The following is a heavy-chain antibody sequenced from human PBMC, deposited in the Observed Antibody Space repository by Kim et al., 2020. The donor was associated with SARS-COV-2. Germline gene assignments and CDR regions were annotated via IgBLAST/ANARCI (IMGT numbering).Heavy chain of an antibody. V-gene: IGHV4-59*13. CDR2: IYYSGST. D-gene: IGHD5-18*01. J-gene: IGHJ3*02. CDR1: GGSISSYY. CDR3: ARDRGGYSYAYDAFDI. Sequence: PSETLSLTCTVSGGSISSYYWSWIRQPPGKGLEWIGYIYYSGSTNYNPSLKSRVTISVDTSKNQFSLKLSSVTAADTAVYYCARDRGGYSYAYDAFDIWGQGTMVTVSS.